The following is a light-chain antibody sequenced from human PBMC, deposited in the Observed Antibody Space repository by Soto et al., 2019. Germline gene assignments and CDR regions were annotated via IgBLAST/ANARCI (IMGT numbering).Light chain of an antibody. Sequence: DIQLTQSPSSLSASVVDRVTITCRASQSISGWLAWYQQKPGKAPKLLIFDVSSLESGFPSRFSGSGSGTEFTLTISSLQPDDFATYYCQQYNNYPRTFGQGTKVDIK. V-gene: IGKV1-5*01. CDR1: QSISGW. CDR3: QQYNNYPRT. CDR2: DVS. J-gene: IGKJ1*01.